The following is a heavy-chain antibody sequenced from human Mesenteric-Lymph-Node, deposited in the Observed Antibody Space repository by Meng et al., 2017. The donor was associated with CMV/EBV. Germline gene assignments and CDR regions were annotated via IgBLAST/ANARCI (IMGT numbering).Heavy chain of an antibody. CDR2: ISGTSSYI. CDR3: ASGYCSSYDCRTEYYYGMDV. J-gene: IGHJ6*02. CDR1: GFTFNSYN. V-gene: IGHV3-21*01. D-gene: IGHD2-2*01. Sequence: GGSLRLSCAASGFTFNSYNMNWVRQAPGKGLEWVSSISGTSSYIDYADSVKGRFTISRDHAKNSLYLQMNSLRGADTAVYYCASGYCSSYDCRTEYYYGMDVWGQGTSDTVSS.